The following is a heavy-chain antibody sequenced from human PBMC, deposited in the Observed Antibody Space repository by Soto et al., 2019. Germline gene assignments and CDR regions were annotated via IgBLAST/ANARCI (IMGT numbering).Heavy chain of an antibody. CDR1: GFSFSSYW. CDR3: ERSPGGYYID. Sequence: EVQLVESGGGLVQPGGSLRLSCADSGFSFSSYWMHWVRQGPGKGLVWVSRINTDGSSTNYADSVKGRFTISRDNAKNTVSLQMNSLRAEDTAVYYCERSPGGYYIDWGQGTMVTVSS. D-gene: IGHD3-9*01. J-gene: IGHJ3*01. CDR2: INTDGSST. V-gene: IGHV3-74*01.